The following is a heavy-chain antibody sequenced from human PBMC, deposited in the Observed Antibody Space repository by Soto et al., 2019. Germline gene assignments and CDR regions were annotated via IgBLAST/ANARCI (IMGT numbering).Heavy chain of an antibody. Sequence: SGPTLVNPTQTLTLTCTFSGFSLSTSGVGVGWIRQPPGKALEWLALIYWNDDKRYSPSLKSRLTITKDTSKNQVVLTMTNMDPVDTATYYCAHRREGNSGSYYVLDSYFDYWGQGTLVTVSS. CDR3: AHRREGNSGSYYVLDSYFDY. J-gene: IGHJ4*02. CDR1: GFSLSTSGVG. V-gene: IGHV2-5*01. CDR2: IYWNDDK. D-gene: IGHD1-26*01.